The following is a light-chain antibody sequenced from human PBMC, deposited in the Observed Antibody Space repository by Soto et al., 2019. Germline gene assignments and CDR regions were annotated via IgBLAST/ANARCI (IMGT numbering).Light chain of an antibody. CDR1: QSVSSNY. Sequence: EIVLTQSPVTLCLSPGERATLSCSSSQSVSSNYLAWYQRKPGQAPRLLIYGASSRATGIPDRLSGSGSGTDFTLTISRLEPEAFAVYYCQLYGNSSITCGQGTRLEIK. V-gene: IGKV3-20*01. CDR2: GAS. J-gene: IGKJ5*01. CDR3: QLYGNSSIT.